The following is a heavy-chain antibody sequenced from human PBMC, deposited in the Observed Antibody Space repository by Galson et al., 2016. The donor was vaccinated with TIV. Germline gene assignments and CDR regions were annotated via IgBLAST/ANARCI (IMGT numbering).Heavy chain of an antibody. D-gene: IGHD1-26*01. CDR3: ARDVWVAYTDRPYFDS. CDR1: GTSISDDY. J-gene: IGHJ4*02. Sequence: SETLSLTCSVSGTSISDDYWSWLRQPAGKTLEWIGRIYTGVKSDYNPSLESRVTLSADTSKNQFSLSLWSVTAADTAVYFCARDVWVAYTDRPYFDSWGQGILVTVSS. V-gene: IGHV4-4*07. CDR2: IYTGVKS.